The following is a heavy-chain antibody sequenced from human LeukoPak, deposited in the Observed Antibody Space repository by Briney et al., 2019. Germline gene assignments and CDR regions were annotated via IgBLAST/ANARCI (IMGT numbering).Heavy chain of an antibody. CDR3: AKDYYYGSGSPYYVDR. V-gene: IGHV3-30*02. CDR2: IQFDGSNK. J-gene: IGHJ4*02. D-gene: IGHD3-10*01. CDR1: GFASSRYG. Sequence: PGGSLRLSCAASGFASSRYGLHWVRQAPGKGLEWVAFIQFDGSNKYLADSVKGRFTISRDNSKNTLSLQMNSLRVEDTAVYYCAKDYYYGSGSPYYVDRWGQGTLVTVSS.